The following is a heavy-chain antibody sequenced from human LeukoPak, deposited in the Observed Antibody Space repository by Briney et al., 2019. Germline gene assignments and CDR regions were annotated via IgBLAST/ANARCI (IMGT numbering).Heavy chain of an antibody. CDR3: AKAFLGYCSGGSCFDFDH. CDR2: ISGSVGTT. Sequence: PGGTLRLSCAASGFTFSSYAMTWVRQAPGKGLEWVSAISGSVGTTYYADSVKGRFTISRDNSKNMLYLQVNSLRAEDTAVYYCAKAFLGYCSGGSCFDFDHWGQGTLVTVSS. V-gene: IGHV3-23*01. CDR1: GFTFSSYA. J-gene: IGHJ4*02. D-gene: IGHD2-15*01.